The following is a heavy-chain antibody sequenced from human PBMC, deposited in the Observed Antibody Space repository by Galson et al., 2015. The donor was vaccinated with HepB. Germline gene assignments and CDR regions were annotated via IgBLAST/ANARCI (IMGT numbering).Heavy chain of an antibody. CDR2: ISYDGSNK. Sequence: SLRLSCAASGFTFSSYAMHWVRQAPGKGLEWVAVISYDGSNKYYADSVKGRFTISRDNAKNTVYLQMKSLRAEDTAVYYCARVGSGTYYGMDVWGQGTTVTVSS. J-gene: IGHJ6*02. CDR3: ARVGSGTYYGMDV. V-gene: IGHV3-30-3*01. CDR1: GFTFSSYA. D-gene: IGHD1-26*01.